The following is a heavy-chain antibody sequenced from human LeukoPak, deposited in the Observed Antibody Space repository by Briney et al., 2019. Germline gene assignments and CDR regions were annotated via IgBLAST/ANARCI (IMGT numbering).Heavy chain of an antibody. J-gene: IGHJ4*02. Sequence: SETLSLTCTVSGGSISSSSYYWGWIRQPPGKGLEWFGSIYYSGSTYYNPSLKSRVTISVDTSKNQFSLKLSSVTAADTVVYYCARHRTYYDSSGYFVPYYFDYWGQGTLVTVSS. CDR3: ARHRTYYDSSGYFVPYYFDY. CDR2: IYYSGST. D-gene: IGHD3-22*01. CDR1: GGSISSSSYY. V-gene: IGHV4-39*01.